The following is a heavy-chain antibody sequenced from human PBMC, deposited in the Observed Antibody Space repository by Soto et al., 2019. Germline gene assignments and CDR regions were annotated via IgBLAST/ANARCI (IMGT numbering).Heavy chain of an antibody. CDR1: GDSVSSNSAA. V-gene: IGHV6-1*01. CDR2: TYYRSKWYN. D-gene: IGHD6-13*01. J-gene: IGHJ5*02. CDR3: ARGSVVSSSWSYNWFDP. Sequence: SQPLSLTCAISGDSVSSNSAAWNWIRQSPSRGLEWLGRTYYRSKWYNDYAVSVKSRITINPDTSKNQFSLQLNSVTPEDTAVYYCARGSVVSSSWSYNWFDPWGQGTLVTVSS.